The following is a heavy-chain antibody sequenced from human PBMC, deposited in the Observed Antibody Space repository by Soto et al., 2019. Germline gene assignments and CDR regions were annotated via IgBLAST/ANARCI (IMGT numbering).Heavy chain of an antibody. V-gene: IGHV1-18*01. J-gene: IGHJ6*03. CDR1: GYSFTNYG. Sequence: QDQLVQSGGEVKKPGASVKVSCKASGYSFTNYGITWVRQAPGQGFEWMGWMSAYNGDTKYAQKLQGRVTMTTDASTSTAYLELRSLRSDDTAVYYCARDRGVAPPVAGNTHYYYYMDVWGKGTTVTVSS. D-gene: IGHD6-19*01. CDR2: MSAYNGDT. CDR3: ARDRGVAPPVAGNTHYYYYMDV.